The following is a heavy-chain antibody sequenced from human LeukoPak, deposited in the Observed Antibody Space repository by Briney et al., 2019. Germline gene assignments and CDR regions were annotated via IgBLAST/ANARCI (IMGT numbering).Heavy chain of an antibody. J-gene: IGHJ4*02. Sequence: GGSLRLSCAASGFTFSSYPMHWVRQAPGKGLEWVAVISYNGSNKYYADSVKGRFTISRDNAKNSLYLQMNSLRAEDTAVYYCARQQQLARFAVDYWGQGTLVTVSS. CDR1: GFTFSSYP. V-gene: IGHV3-30-3*01. CDR3: ARQQQLARFAVDY. CDR2: ISYNGSNK. D-gene: IGHD6-13*01.